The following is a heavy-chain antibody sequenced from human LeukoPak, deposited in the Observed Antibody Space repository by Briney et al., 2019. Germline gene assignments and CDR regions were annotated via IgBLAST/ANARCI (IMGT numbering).Heavy chain of an antibody. J-gene: IGHJ4*02. Sequence: GGSLRLSCATSGFTFSSNWMSWVRHAPGRGLEWVANIKPDGSAEYYAASVKGRFTVSRDNAKNSLYLQMNNLRAEDTAVYYCAGANNSSWHNWGQGTLVTVSS. CDR1: GFTFSSNW. V-gene: IGHV3-7*01. D-gene: IGHD6-13*01. CDR3: AGANNSSWHN. CDR2: IKPDGSAE.